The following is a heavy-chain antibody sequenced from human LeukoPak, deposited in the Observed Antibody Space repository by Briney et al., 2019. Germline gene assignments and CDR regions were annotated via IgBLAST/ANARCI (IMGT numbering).Heavy chain of an antibody. V-gene: IGHV3-48*01. Sequence: PGGSLRLSCVGSGFTFSGYSMNWVRQAPGKGLEWVSYISSSSSTRYYADSVKGRFTISRDNAENSLYLQMSSLRAEDTAVYYCAREDSYDYVWGSYNWFDPWGQGTLVTVSS. D-gene: IGHD3-16*01. J-gene: IGHJ5*02. CDR3: AREDSYDYVWGSYNWFDP. CDR1: GFTFSGYS. CDR2: ISSSSSTR.